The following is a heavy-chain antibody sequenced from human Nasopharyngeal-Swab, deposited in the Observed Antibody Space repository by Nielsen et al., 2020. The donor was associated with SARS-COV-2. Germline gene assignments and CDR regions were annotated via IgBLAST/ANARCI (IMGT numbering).Heavy chain of an antibody. CDR3: ASLSSSSWFFDY. CDR2: ISSSSSYT. D-gene: IGHD6-13*01. CDR1: GFAFSTYS. V-gene: IGHV3-21*01. Sequence: GESLKISCAASGFAFSTYSMNWVRQAPGKGPEWVSSISSSSSYTYYADSVKGRFTISRDNAKNLLYLQMNSLRAEDTAVYYCASLSSSSWFFDYWGQGTLVTVSS. J-gene: IGHJ4*02.